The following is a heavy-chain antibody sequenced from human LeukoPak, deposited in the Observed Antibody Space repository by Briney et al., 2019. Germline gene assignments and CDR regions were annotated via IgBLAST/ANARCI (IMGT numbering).Heavy chain of an antibody. J-gene: IGHJ4*02. CDR3: ASVDYYGSGNYYNDVDY. V-gene: IGHV3-21*01. CDR2: ISSSSSYI. CDR1: GFTFSSYS. Sequence: GGSLRLSCAASGFTFSSYSMNWVRQAPGKGLEWVSSISSSSSYIYYADSVKGRFTISRDNAKNSLYLQMNSLRAEDTALYYCASVDYYGSGNYYNDVDYWGKGTLVTVSS. D-gene: IGHD3-10*01.